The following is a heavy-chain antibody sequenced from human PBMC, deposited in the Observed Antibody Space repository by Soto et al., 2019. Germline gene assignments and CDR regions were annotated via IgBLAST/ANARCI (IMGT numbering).Heavy chain of an antibody. D-gene: IGHD3-10*01. CDR2: IYYSGST. V-gene: IGHV4-59*01. CDR1: GGSISSYY. Sequence: QVQLQESGPGLVKPSETLSLTCTVSGGSISSYYWSWIRQPPGKGLEWIGYIYYSGSTNYNPSLKSRVTISVDTSKNQFSLTLSSVTAADTAVYYCARDHGVYYGSGSGGAFDIWGQGTMVTVSS. J-gene: IGHJ3*02. CDR3: ARDHGVYYGSGSGGAFDI.